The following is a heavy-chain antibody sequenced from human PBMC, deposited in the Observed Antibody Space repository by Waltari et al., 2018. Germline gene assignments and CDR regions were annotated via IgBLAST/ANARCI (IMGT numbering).Heavy chain of an antibody. CDR2: IDTTGDI. J-gene: IGHJ6*02. V-gene: IGHV4-4*07. Sequence: QVQLQESGPGLVKPSETLSLTCSVSGGSVSSDYWSWVRQAAGKGLGWIGRIDTTGDIKYNPSLRSRVTMSVDKSKNQFSLRLISVTAADTAVYYCAKESILDVSAVARWGDQYYYYGMGVWGQGTPVTVSS. CDR3: AKESILDVSAVARWGDQYYYYGMGV. D-gene: IGHD3-10*01. CDR1: GGSVSSDY.